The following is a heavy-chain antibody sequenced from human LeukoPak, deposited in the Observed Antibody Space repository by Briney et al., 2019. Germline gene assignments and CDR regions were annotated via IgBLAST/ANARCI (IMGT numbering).Heavy chain of an antibody. CDR3: ARVGKNGWDFDH. Sequence: GESLRLSCAASGFTFSAYWMTWVRQAPGKGLEWVANINEGGGLKYYVDSVKGRFTISRDNTNNSLYLQMISLRVDDSAVYYCARVGKNGWDFDHWGQETLVTVSS. CDR2: INEGGGLK. V-gene: IGHV3-7*01. D-gene: IGHD6-19*01. J-gene: IGHJ4*02. CDR1: GFTFSAYW.